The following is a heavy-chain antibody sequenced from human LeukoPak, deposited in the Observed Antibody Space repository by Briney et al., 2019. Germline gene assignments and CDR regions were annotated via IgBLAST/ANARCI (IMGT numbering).Heavy chain of an antibody. CDR1: GYTFTDDY. V-gene: IGHV1-2*02. CDR3: ARDGWHSPNY. CDR2: INPNSGGA. Sequence: ASVKVSCKTSGYTFTDDYWHWVRQAPGQGLQWMGWINPNSGGANFAQKFQGRVTLTRDTSISTAYMELSSLRSDDTAVYYCARDGWHSPNYWGQGTQVTGSS. J-gene: IGHJ4*02. D-gene: IGHD6-19*01.